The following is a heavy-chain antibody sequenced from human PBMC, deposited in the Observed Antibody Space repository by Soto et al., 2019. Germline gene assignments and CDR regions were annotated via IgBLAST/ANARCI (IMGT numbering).Heavy chain of an antibody. V-gene: IGHV1-2*02. CDR2: MSPKSGGS. Sequence: ASVKVSCKASGYTFTDYYIHWVRQAPGQGLEWMGWMSPKSGGSSHAQQFQGRVTMTRDTSMSTTYMELNRLRAEDTGVYYCAKDFGWGSYHSDPHFDYWGQGIPVTVSS. D-gene: IGHD3-10*01. J-gene: IGHJ4*02. CDR1: GYTFTDYY. CDR3: AKDFGWGSYHSDPHFDY.